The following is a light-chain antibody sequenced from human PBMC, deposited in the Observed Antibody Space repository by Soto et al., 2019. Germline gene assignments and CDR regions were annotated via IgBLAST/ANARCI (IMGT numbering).Light chain of an antibody. V-gene: IGKV1-33*01. CDR3: QQYEDFPIT. J-gene: IGKJ5*01. CDR2: DAS. Sequence: DIQMTQSPSALAASVGDRVTITCQASQDISTFLNWYQQKPGTAPKVLIYDASHLDPGVPSRFSASGSGTDFTFVISSVQPEDIAPYYCQQYEDFPITFGQGTRL. CDR1: QDISTF.